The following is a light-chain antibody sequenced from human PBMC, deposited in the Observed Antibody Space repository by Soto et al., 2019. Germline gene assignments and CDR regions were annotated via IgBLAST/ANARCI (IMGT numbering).Light chain of an antibody. CDR1: SSDVGGYNY. CDR2: DVS. J-gene: IGLJ2*01. V-gene: IGLV2-14*01. Sequence: QYVLTQPASVSGSPGQSITISCTGTSSDVGGYNYVSWYQQHPGKAPKLMIYDVSNRPSGVSNRFSGSKSGNTASLTISGLQAEDEGDYSCSSYTTSSPHVVFGGGTKLTVL. CDR3: SSYTTSSPHVV.